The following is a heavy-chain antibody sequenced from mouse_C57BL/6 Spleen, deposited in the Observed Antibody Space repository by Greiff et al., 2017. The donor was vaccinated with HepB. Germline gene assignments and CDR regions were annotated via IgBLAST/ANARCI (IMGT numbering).Heavy chain of an antibody. J-gene: IGHJ4*01. Sequence: EVKLQESGPELVKPGASVKMSCKASGYTFTDYNMHWVKQSHGKSLEWIGYINPNNGGTSYNQKFKGKATLTVNKSSSTAYMELRSLTSEDSAVYYCAGGWLLGAMDYWGQGTSVTVSS. D-gene: IGHD2-3*01. CDR1: GYTFTDYN. CDR2: INPNNGGT. V-gene: IGHV1-22*01. CDR3: AGGWLLGAMDY.